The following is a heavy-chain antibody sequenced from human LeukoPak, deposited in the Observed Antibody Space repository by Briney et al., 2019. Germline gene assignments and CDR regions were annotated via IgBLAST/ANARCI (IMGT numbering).Heavy chain of an antibody. CDR2: IYYSGST. D-gene: IGHD3-10*01. V-gene: IGHV4-59*01. CDR1: GGSIRDYY. CDR3: ARLRFGELSWFDP. Sequence: KPSETLSLTCTVSGGSIRDYYWNWIRQPPGKGLEWIGYIYYSGSTNYNPSLKSRVTISVDTSKNQFSLRLSSVTAADTAVYYCARLRFGELSWFDPWGQGTPVTVSS. J-gene: IGHJ5*02.